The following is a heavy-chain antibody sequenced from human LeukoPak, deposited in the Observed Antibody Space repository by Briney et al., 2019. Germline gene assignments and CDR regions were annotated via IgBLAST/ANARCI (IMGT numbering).Heavy chain of an antibody. CDR2: ISDDGVNK. J-gene: IGHJ3*02. CDR3: ARGSRSSSWGGGAFDI. Sequence: GGSLRLSCAASGINFITYALHWVRQAPGKGLEWVAVISDDGVNKYFAESVKGRFTISRDNSKKTLYLQMNSLRVEDTAIYYCARGSRSSSWGGGAFDIWGQGTAVTVSS. V-gene: IGHV3-30-3*01. D-gene: IGHD6-6*01. CDR1: GINFITYA.